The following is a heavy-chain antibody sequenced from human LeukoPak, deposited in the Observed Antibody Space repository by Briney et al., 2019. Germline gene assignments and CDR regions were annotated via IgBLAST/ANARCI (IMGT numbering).Heavy chain of an antibody. J-gene: IGHJ5*02. CDR2: IDDSGST. CDR3: ARNVRGLGRWFDP. Sequence: SETLSLTCTVSGGSISSYYWSWIRQPPGKGLEWIGYIDDSGSTNYNPSLKSRVTISVDTSKNQFSLKLNSVTAADTAVYYCARNVRGLGRWFDPWGQGTLVTVSS. V-gene: IGHV4-59*08. CDR1: GGSISSYY. D-gene: IGHD3/OR15-3a*01.